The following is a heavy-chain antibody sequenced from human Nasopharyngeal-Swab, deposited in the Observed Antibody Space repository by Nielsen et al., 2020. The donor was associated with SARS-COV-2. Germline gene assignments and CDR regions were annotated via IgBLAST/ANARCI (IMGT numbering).Heavy chain of an antibody. CDR1: GFTFSSFA. J-gene: IGHJ4*01. CDR3: ARDKYYDGWTGYRCYLDN. Sequence: GGSLRLSCAASGFTFSSFAMHWVRQAPGKGLEWVAFISNDGTKIYNADSVKGRFTISRDNSKTTLYLQMNSLRPEDTAVYYCARDKYYDGWTGYRCYLDNWGHGTLATVSS. CDR2: ISNDGTKI. V-gene: IGHV3-30-3*01. D-gene: IGHD3/OR15-3a*01.